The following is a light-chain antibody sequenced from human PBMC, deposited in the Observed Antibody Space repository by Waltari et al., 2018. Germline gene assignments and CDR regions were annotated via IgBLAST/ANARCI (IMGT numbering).Light chain of an antibody. CDR3: MQALQTPRT. CDR1: QSLLHSNGYNY. Sequence: EIVLTQSQLSLPVTPGEPASISCRSSQSLLHSNGYNYLDWYLQKPGQSPPLLIYLVSTRVSGVPDRFSGSGSGTDFTLKINRVEAEDVGVYYCMQALQTPRTFGQGTKLEIK. CDR2: LVS. J-gene: IGKJ2*01. V-gene: IGKV2-28*01.